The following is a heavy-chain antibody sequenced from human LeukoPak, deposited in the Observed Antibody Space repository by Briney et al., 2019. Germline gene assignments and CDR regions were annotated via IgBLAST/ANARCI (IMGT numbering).Heavy chain of an antibody. CDR3: ARVRAYSYGHDAFDI. CDR1: GFTFSDYS. J-gene: IGHJ3*02. D-gene: IGHD5-18*01. CDR2: ISSSSNYI. Sequence: PGGSLRLSCAASGFTFSDYSMNWVRQAPGKGLGWVSSISSSSNYIFYADSVKGRFTISRGSAKNSLYLQMNSLPAADTAVYYCARVRAYSYGHDAFDIWGQGRMVTVSS. V-gene: IGHV3-21*01.